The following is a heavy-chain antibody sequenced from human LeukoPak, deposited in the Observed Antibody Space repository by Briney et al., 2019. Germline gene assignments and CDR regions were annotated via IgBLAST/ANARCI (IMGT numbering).Heavy chain of an antibody. CDR3: ARVSGWYSIRSFDP. J-gene: IGHJ5*02. Sequence: PGGSLRLSCAASGLTFSTYGMHWVRQAPGKGLEWVSVIYSGGSTYYADSVKGRFTISRDNSKNTLYLQMNSLRAEDTAVYYCARVSGWYSIRSFDPWGQGTLVTVSS. D-gene: IGHD6-19*01. CDR2: IYSGGST. CDR1: GLTFSTYG. V-gene: IGHV3-66*01.